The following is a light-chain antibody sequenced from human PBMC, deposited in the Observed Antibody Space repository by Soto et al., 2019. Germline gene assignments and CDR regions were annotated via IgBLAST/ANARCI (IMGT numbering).Light chain of an antibody. J-gene: IGLJ2*01. CDR3: SSYTTSTTVI. V-gene: IGLV2-14*03. Sequence: QSALTQPASVSGSPGQSITISCTGTSSDIGDHNSVSWYLQQPGEAPKLMIYAVSNRPSGVSNRFSGSKSGNTASLTISGLQAEDEADYYCSSYTTSTTVIFGGGTKLTVL. CDR2: AVS. CDR1: SSDIGDHNS.